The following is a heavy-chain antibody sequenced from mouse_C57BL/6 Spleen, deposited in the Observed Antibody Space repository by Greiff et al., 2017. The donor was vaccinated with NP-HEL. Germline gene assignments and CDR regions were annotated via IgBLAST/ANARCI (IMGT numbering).Heavy chain of an antibody. D-gene: IGHD1-1*01. CDR3: ARDYGSSYYFDY. J-gene: IGHJ2*01. Sequence: EVQLQESGGGLVKPGGSLKLSCAASGFTFSDYGMHWVRQAPEKGLEWVAYISSGSSTIYYADTVKGRFTISRDNAKNTLFLQMTSLRSEGTAMYYCARDYGSSYYFDYWGQGTTLTVSS. CDR2: ISSGSSTI. V-gene: IGHV5-17*01. CDR1: GFTFSDYG.